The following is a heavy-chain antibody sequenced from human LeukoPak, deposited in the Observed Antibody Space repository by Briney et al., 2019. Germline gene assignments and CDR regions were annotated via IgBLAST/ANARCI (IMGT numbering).Heavy chain of an antibody. Sequence: ASVKVSCKVSGYTLTELSMHWLRQAPGKGLEWMGGFDLEDGETIYAQKFQGRVTMTEDTSTDTAYMELSSLRSEDTAVYYCATGLGVGGRRYYYYYGMDVGGQGTTVTVSS. CDR2: FDLEDGET. D-gene: IGHD3-3*01. CDR1: GYTLTELS. J-gene: IGHJ6*02. CDR3: ATGLGVGGRRYYYYYGMDV. V-gene: IGHV1-24*01.